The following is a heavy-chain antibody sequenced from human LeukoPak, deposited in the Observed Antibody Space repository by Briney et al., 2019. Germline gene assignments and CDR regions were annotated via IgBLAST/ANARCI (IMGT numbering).Heavy chain of an antibody. CDR3: ARNFDMKGFDP. J-gene: IGHJ5*02. Sequence: GASVKVCCKASGYTFTGYYMNWVRQAPGQGLEWMGWINSDSGFTKYAQKFQGRVTMTRDTSITTVYMDLTRLTSDDTAVYYCARNFDMKGFDPWGQGTLVTVSS. V-gene: IGHV1-2*02. D-gene: IGHD3-9*01. CDR2: INSDSGFT. CDR1: GYTFTGYY.